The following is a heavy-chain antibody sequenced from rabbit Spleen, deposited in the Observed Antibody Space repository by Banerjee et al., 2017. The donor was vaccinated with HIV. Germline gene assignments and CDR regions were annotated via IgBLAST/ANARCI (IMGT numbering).Heavy chain of an antibody. J-gene: IGHJ4*01. V-gene: IGHV1S45*01. D-gene: IGHD1-1*01. CDR2: IYTGNGRT. CDR3: ARAAYVSSGGYYHNL. CDR1: GIDFSAGYY. Sequence: QEQLVESGGGLVKPGGTLTLTCTGSGIDFSAGYYMYWVRQAPGKGLEWIGCIYTGNGRTYYASWAKGRFTISKTSSTTVTLQMTSLTAADTATYFCARAAYVSSGGYYHNLWGQGTLVTVS.